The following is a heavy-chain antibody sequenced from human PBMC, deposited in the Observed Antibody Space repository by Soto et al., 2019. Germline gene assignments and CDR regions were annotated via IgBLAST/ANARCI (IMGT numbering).Heavy chain of an antibody. CDR1: GYLFTNFW. CDR2: IWPGDSDT. D-gene: IGHD1-1*01. Sequence: GESLKISCQGSGYLFTNFWIGWVRQRPGKGLEWMGIIWPGDSDTRYSPSFEGQVTISADKSINTIHLQWSSLKASDTAMYYCARGVDRIKPRTYSLDFWGLAPLVTGSS. CDR3: ARGVDRIKPRTYSLDF. V-gene: IGHV5-51*01. J-gene: IGHJ4*02.